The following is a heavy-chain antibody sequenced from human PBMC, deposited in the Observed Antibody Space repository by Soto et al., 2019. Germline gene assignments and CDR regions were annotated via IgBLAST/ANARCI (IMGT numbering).Heavy chain of an antibody. D-gene: IGHD1-1*01. CDR3: AGGSDRNRNSYGMHV. J-gene: IGHJ6*02. CDR2: INPSGGST. V-gene: IGHV1-46*01. CDR1: ASTSSSDY. Sequence: SFEGYCNSSASTSSSDYMHCVRQASEQVLYFLVMINPSGGSTSYAQKFQGRVTMNRDTSTSTVYTELSSLRSEETAVYYCAGGSDRNRNSYGMHVWGQGTPVTVSS.